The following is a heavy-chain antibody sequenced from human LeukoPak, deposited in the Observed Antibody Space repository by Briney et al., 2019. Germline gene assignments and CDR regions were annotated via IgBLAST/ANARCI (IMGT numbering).Heavy chain of an antibody. J-gene: IGHJ6*02. D-gene: IGHD3-10*01. CDR3: AKDREITAYYGMDV. V-gene: IGHV3-30-3*01. CDR1: GFTFSSYA. CDR2: ISYDGSNK. Sequence: GSLRLSCAASGFTFSSYAMHWVRQAPGKGLEWVAVISYDGSNKYYADSVKGRFTISRDNSKNTLYLQMNSLRAEDTAVYYCAKDREITAYYGMDVWGQGTTVTVSS.